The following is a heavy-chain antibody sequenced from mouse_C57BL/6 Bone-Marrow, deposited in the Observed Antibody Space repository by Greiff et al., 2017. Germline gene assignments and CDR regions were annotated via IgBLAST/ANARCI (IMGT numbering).Heavy chain of an antibody. J-gene: IGHJ3*01. V-gene: IGHV5-17*01. CDR2: ISSGSSTI. D-gene: IGHD2-3*01. Sequence: EVMLVASGGGLVKPGGSLKLSCAASGFTFSDYGMHWVRQAPEKGLEWVAYISSGSSTIYYADTVKGRFTISGDNANNTLFLQITSLRSEDTAMYYCAREGDGLAGFAYWGQGTMVTVSA. CDR1: GFTFSDYG. CDR3: AREGDGLAGFAY.